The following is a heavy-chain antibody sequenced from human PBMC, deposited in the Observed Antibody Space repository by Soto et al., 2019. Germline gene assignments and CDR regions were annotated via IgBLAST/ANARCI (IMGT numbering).Heavy chain of an antibody. J-gene: IGHJ4*02. D-gene: IGHD3-22*01. Sequence: SETLSLTCTVSGDSVSSDNYYWSWIRQPPGKGLEWIGYIYSSGSTNYNPSLKSRVTISVDTSKNQFSLKLSSVTAADTAVYYCARDSSGYYEGIDYWGQGTLVTVSS. CDR3: ARDSSGYYEGIDY. CDR1: GDSVSSDNYY. CDR2: IYSSGST. V-gene: IGHV4-61*01.